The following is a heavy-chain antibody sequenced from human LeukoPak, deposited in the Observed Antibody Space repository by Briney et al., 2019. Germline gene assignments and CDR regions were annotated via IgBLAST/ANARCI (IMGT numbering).Heavy chain of an antibody. Sequence: SETLSLTCTVSGGSISSSSYYWGWIREPPGKGLEWIGSIYYSGSTYYNPSLKGRVTISVDTSKNQFSLKLSSVTAAYTAVYYCARHLAAAVQFDYWGQGTLVTVSS. D-gene: IGHD6-13*01. CDR1: GGSISSSSYY. V-gene: IGHV4-39*07. CDR2: IYYSGST. J-gene: IGHJ4*02. CDR3: ARHLAAAVQFDY.